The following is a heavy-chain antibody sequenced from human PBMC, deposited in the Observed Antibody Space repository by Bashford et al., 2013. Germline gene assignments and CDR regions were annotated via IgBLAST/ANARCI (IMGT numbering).Heavy chain of an antibody. Sequence: SVKVSCKASGGTFSSYAISWVRQAPGQGLEWMGGIIPIFGTANYAQKFQGRVTITADESTSTAYMELSSLRSEDTAVYYCARDLALDSGSYSDYWGQGTLVTVSS. J-gene: IGHJ4*02. D-gene: IGHD1-26*01. CDR3: ARDLALDSGSYSDY. V-gene: IGHV1-69*13. CDR1: GGTFSSYA. CDR2: IIPIFGTA.